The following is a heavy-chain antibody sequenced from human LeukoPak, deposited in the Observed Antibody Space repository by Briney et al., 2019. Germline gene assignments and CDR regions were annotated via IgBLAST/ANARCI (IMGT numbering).Heavy chain of an antibody. CDR2: VYYCGST. CDR3: ARNVSRGYFDY. J-gene: IGHJ4*02. Sequence: SETLSLTCTVSGGSINSSSYYWGWIRQPPGKGLEWIGSVYYCGSTHYNPSLKSRVTISVDTSKSQFSLKLSSVTAADTAVYFCARNVSRGYFDYWGQGTLVTVSS. D-gene: IGHD3-10*01. V-gene: IGHV4-39*01. CDR1: GGSINSSSYY.